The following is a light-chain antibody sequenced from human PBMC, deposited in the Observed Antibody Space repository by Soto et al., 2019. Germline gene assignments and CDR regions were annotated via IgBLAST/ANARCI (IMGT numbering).Light chain of an antibody. J-gene: IGKJ1*01. CDR2: KAS. V-gene: IGKV1-5*03. CDR3: QQYKSHRRT. Sequence: MTQSPATLSASVGDRVTITCRASQSISSWLAWYQQKPGKAPKLLINKASSLESGVPSRFSGSGSGTEFTLTISSLQPDDFATYYCQQYKSHRRTFGQGTKVDIK. CDR1: QSISSW.